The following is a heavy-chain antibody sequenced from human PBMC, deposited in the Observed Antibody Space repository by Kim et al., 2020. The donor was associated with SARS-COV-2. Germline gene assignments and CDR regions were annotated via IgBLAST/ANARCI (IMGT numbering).Heavy chain of an antibody. CDR3: MGVVITVTVNTNYY. CDR2: IYVNGDT. J-gene: IGHJ6*01. Sequence: SETLSLTCNVSGVSVGSNTFYWGWLRQPPGKGLEWIGCIYVNGDTNYNPSLQSRVSLSVDTSKNQFSLRLSSMTAADTALYFSMGVVITVTVNTNYY. V-gene: IGHV4-61*01. CDR1: GVSVGSNTFY. D-gene: IGHD3-16*02.